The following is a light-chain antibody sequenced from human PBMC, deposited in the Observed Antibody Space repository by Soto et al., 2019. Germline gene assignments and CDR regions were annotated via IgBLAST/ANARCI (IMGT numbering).Light chain of an antibody. CDR3: QLCDSTPWT. Sequence: DIQMTQSPSSLSASVGDRVTITCRASQTIKKYLNWYQQKEGKAPRLLIYATSTLQTGDPSTFSGGDSGTEFNLTITSLQPAAFATYCCQLCDSTPWTFGQ. CDR1: QTIKKY. V-gene: IGKV1-39*01. CDR2: ATS. J-gene: IGKJ1*01.